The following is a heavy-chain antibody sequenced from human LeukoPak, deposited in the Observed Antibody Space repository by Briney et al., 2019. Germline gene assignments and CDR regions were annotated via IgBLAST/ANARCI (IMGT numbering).Heavy chain of an antibody. CDR1: GFTFSSYS. CDR3: ARDGLGYCSGGSCYGDFDY. V-gene: IGHV3-21*01. D-gene: IGHD2-15*01. J-gene: IGHJ4*02. Sequence: GGSLRLSCAASGFTFSSYSMNWVRQAPGKGLEWVSSISSSSSYIYYADSVKGRSTISRDNAKNSLYLQMNSLRAEDTAVYYCARDGLGYCSGGSCYGDFDYWGQGTLVTVSS. CDR2: ISSSSSYI.